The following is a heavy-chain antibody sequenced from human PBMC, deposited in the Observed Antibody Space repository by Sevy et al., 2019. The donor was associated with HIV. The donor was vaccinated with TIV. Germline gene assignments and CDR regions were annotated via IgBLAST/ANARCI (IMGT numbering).Heavy chain of an antibody. CDR3: ARAARWRIAAAGTNYYYYYMDV. V-gene: IGHV3-21*01. CDR2: ISSSSSYI. Sequence: GGSLRLSCAASGFTFSSYSMNWVRQAPGKGLEWVSSISSSSSYIYYAHSVKGRFTISRDNAKNSLYLQMNSLRAEDTAVYYCARAARWRIAAAGTNYYYYYMDVWGKGTTVTVSS. CDR1: GFTFSSYS. D-gene: IGHD6-13*01. J-gene: IGHJ6*03.